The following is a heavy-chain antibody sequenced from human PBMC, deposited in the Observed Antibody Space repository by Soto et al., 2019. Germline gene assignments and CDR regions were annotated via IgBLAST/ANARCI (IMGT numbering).Heavy chain of an antibody. V-gene: IGHV3-33*01. CDR2: IWYDGSNK. D-gene: IGHD3-3*01. J-gene: IGHJ6*02. Sequence: QVQLVESGGGVVQPGRSLRLSCAASGFTFSSYGMHWVRQAPGKGLEWVAVIWYDGSNKYYADSVKGRFTISRDNSKNTRYLQMNSLRAEDTAVYYCARDGGGPYGMDVWGQGTTVTVSS. CDR3: ARDGGGPYGMDV. CDR1: GFTFSSYG.